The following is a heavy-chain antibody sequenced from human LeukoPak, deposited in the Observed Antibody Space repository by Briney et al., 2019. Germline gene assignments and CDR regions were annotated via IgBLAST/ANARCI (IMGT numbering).Heavy chain of an antibody. CDR3: AKDLGSSRSEYFQH. V-gene: IGHV3-23*01. J-gene: IGHJ1*01. CDR2: ISGSGGRT. D-gene: IGHD2-2*01. CDR1: GFTFSSYA. Sequence: SGGSLRLSCAASGFTFSSYAMSWVRQAPGKGLEWVSGISGSGGRTYYADSVKGRFTISRDNYKNTLYLQMNSLRAEDTAIYYCAKDLGSSRSEYFQHWGQGTLVTVSS.